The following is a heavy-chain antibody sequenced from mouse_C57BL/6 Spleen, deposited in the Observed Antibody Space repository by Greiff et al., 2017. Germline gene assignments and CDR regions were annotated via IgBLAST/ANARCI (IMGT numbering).Heavy chain of an antibody. CDR3: TEGLRYAMDY. CDR2: IRLKSDNYAT. Sequence: EVMLVESGGGLVQPGGSMKLSCVASGFTFSNYWMNWVRQSPEKGLEWVAQIRLKSDNYATHYAESVKGRFTISRDDSKSSVYLQMNNLRAEDTGIYYCTEGLRYAMDYWGQGTSGTVSS. V-gene: IGHV6-3*01. D-gene: IGHD2-4*01. J-gene: IGHJ4*01. CDR1: GFTFSNYW.